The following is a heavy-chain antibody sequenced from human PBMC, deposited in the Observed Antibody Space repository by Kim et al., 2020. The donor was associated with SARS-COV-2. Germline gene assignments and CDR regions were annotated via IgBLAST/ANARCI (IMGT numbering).Heavy chain of an antibody. CDR3: AKDKRGLRGGNGSLDY. V-gene: IGHV3-9*01. Sequence: GGSLRLSCAASGFTFDDYAMHWVRQAPGKGLEWVSGISWNSGSICYADSVKGRFTISRDNAKNSLYLQMNRLRAEDTALYYCAKDKRGLRGGNGSLDYWGQGTLVTVNS. CDR1: GFTFDDYA. D-gene: IGHD2-15*01. J-gene: IGHJ4*02. CDR2: ISWNSGSI.